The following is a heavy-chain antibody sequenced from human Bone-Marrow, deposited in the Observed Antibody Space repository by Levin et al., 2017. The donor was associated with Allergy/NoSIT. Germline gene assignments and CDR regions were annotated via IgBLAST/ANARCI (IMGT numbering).Heavy chain of an antibody. J-gene: IGHJ6*02. D-gene: IGHD4-17*01. V-gene: IGHV1-18*04. CDR1: GYTFTSYG. CDR3: SSDRPTVNNITYHAMDV. CDR2: ICAYKGST. Sequence: ASVKVSCKASGYTFTSYGLSWVRQVPGQGLEWVGWICAYKGSTRYSQKFQGRITITTDTSTSTAYMELRSLRSDDTAVYFCSSDRPTVNNITYHAMDVWGQGNAVTVSS.